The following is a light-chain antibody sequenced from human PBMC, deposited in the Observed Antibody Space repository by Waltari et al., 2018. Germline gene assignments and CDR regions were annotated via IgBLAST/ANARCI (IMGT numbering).Light chain of an antibody. CDR2: ATS. Sequence: QAVVTQEPSLTVSPGGKVTLTCASSTGPVTRGHYPYWFQQKPGQAPRTLIYATSNKHSWTPVRFSGSLLGGKAALTLSGAQPEDEADYYCLISFGGAEEIFGGGTKLTVL. CDR1: TGPVTRGHY. V-gene: IGLV7-46*01. CDR3: LISFGGAEEI. J-gene: IGLJ2*01.